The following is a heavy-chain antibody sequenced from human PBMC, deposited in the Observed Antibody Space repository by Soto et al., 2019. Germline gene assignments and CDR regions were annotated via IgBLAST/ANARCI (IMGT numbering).Heavy chain of an antibody. V-gene: IGHV4-34*01. CDR2: INHSGST. D-gene: IGHD2-2*01. J-gene: IGHJ5*02. Sequence: PSETLSLTCAVYGGSFSGYYWSWIRQPPGKGLEWIGEINHSGSTNYNPSLKSRVTISVDTSKNQFSLKLSSVTAADTAVYYCARGGSEDIVVVPAAPSGWFDPWGQGTLVTVSS. CDR1: GGSFSGYY. CDR3: ARGGSEDIVVVPAAPSGWFDP.